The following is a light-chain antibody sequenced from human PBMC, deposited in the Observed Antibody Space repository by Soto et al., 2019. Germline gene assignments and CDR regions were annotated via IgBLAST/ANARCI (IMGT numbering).Light chain of an antibody. Sequence: EIEMTQSPATLSVSPGERATLSCRASQSINSALAWYQQKPGQSPRLLIYGASTRATGIPTRFSGSGSGTEFTVTISSLQSEDFAVYYCQHYNKWPPWLTFGGGTKLEIK. CDR2: GAS. CDR3: QHYNKWPPWLT. CDR1: QSINSA. J-gene: IGKJ4*01. V-gene: IGKV3-15*01.